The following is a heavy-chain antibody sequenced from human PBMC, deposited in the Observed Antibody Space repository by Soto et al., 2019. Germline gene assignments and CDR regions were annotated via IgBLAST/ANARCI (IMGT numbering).Heavy chain of an antibody. CDR1: RFIFGDAC. V-gene: IGHV3-15*01. CDR3: SWSHSINYCFNV. Sequence: PGASLRLSCAASRFIFGDACWSCVRQASGKGLEWVGRIKSKGRGGTTAYPAPVKGRFSISRADSKNTLYLQMNSLKTEHTAMYYCSWSHSINYCFNVWGQGTLVTVS. D-gene: IGHD3-3*01. CDR2: IKSKGRGGTT. J-gene: IGHJ4*02.